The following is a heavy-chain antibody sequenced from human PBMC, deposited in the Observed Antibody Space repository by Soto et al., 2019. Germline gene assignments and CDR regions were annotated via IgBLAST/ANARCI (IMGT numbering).Heavy chain of an antibody. J-gene: IGHJ4*02. D-gene: IGHD2-2*01. CDR1: GGSISSSSYY. CDR2: IYYSGST. CDR3: ARLLSVLPEIDY. V-gene: IGHV4-39*01. Sequence: SETLSLTCTVSGGSISSSSYYWGWIRQPPGKGLEWIGSIYYSGSTYYNPSLKSRVTISVDTSKNQFSLKLSSVTAADTAVYYCARLLSVLPEIDYWGQGTLVTVSS.